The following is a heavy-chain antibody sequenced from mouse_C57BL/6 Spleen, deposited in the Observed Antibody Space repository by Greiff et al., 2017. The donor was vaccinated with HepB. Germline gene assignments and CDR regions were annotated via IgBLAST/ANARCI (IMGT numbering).Heavy chain of an antibody. CDR2: INPNYGTT. Sequence: VQLKESGPELVKPGASVKISCKASGYSFTDYNMNWVKQSNGKSLEWIGVINPNYGTTSYNQKFKGKATLTVDQSSSTDYMQLNSLTSEDSEVYYCARDYGSSSYAMDYWGQGTSVTVSS. V-gene: IGHV1-39*01. CDR1: GYSFTDYN. D-gene: IGHD1-1*01. CDR3: ARDYGSSSYAMDY. J-gene: IGHJ4*01.